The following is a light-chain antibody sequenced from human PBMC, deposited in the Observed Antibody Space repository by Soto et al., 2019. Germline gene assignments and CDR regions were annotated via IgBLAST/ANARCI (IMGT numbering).Light chain of an antibody. Sequence: EIVLTQSPGTLSLSPGERATLSCRASQSVSNVYLAWYQQKPGQAPRLLIYDTSNRATGIPDRFSGSGSGKDFTLTSSRLEPEDFAVYYCQQSGSSPRTFGQGTKLEIK. CDR1: QSVSNVY. V-gene: IGKV3-20*01. CDR2: DTS. CDR3: QQSGSSPRT. J-gene: IGKJ2*01.